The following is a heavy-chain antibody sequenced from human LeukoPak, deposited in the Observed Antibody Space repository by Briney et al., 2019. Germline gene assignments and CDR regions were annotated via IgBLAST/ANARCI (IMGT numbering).Heavy chain of an antibody. D-gene: IGHD3-22*01. CDR3: AKDRVTDDSSGYFWFDP. Sequence: GGSLRLSCAASGFTFDDYAMHWVRQAPGKGLEWVSGISWNSGSKGYADSVKGRFTISRDNAKNSLYLQMNSLRAEDTALYYCAKDRVTDDSSGYFWFDPWGQGTLVTVSS. CDR2: ISWNSGSK. J-gene: IGHJ5*02. CDR1: GFTFDDYA. V-gene: IGHV3-9*01.